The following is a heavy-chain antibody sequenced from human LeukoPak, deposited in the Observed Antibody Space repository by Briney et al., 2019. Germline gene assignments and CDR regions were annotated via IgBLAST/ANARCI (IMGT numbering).Heavy chain of an antibody. J-gene: IGHJ4*02. CDR2: IRYDGSNK. D-gene: IGHD6-13*01. V-gene: IGHV3-30*02. CDR3: AKSPGNYFDY. CDR1: ELTFSSYG. Sequence: PGGSLRLSCAASELTFSSYGMHWVRQAPGKGLEWVAFIRYDGSNKYYTDSVKGRFTISRDNSKNTLYLQMNGLRAEDTAVYYCAKSPGNYFDYWGQGTLVTVSS.